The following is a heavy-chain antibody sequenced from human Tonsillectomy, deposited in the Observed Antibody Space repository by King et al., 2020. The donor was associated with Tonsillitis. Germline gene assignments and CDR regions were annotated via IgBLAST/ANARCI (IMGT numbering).Heavy chain of an antibody. CDR1: GGSFSGYY. CDR2: INHSGST. Sequence: VQLQQWGAGLLKPSETLSLTCAVYGGSFSGYYWSWIRQPPGKGLELIGEINHSGSTNYNPSLKSRVTVSVDTSKNQFSLKLSSVTAADTAVYYCARGHRPGGITMVRGVSHVDYWGQGTLVTVSS. V-gene: IGHV4-34*01. D-gene: IGHD3-10*01. CDR3: ARGHRPGGITMVRGVSHVDY. J-gene: IGHJ4*02.